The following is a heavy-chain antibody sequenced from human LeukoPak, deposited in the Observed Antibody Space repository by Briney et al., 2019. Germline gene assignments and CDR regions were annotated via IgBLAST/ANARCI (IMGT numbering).Heavy chain of an antibody. CDR1: GFTFSNYG. Sequence: GGSLRLSCAASGFTFSNYGIHWVRQAPGKGLEWVAFIRYDGSSQHYADSVKGRFTISRDNSKNTLYLQMNSLRPEDTAVYYCAKGRDYYMDVWGKGTTVTISS. J-gene: IGHJ6*03. V-gene: IGHV3-30*02. CDR2: IRYDGSSQ. CDR3: AKGRDYYMDV.